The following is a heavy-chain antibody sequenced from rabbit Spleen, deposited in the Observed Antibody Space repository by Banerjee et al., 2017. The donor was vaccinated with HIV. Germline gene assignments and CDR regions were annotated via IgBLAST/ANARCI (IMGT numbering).Heavy chain of an antibody. Sequence: QEQLVESGGGLVKPEGSLTLTCTASGFDFSSNYWICWVRQAPGKGPEWIACIRTGDGNTYYASWAKGRFTISKTSSTTMTLQMTSLTAADTATYFCARSGSSYHYHNLWGPGTLVTVS. CDR3: ARSGSSYHYHNL. J-gene: IGHJ4*01. V-gene: IGHV1S45*01. CDR2: IRTGDGNT. CDR1: GFDFSSNYW. D-gene: IGHD1-1*01.